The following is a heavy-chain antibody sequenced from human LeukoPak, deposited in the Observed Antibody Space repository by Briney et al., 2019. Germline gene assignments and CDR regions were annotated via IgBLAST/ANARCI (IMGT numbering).Heavy chain of an antibody. V-gene: IGHV3-13*01. Sequence: PGGSLRLSCAASGFTFSSYDMHWVRQPTGKGLEWVSAIGTTGDTYYPGSVKGRFTISRENAKASLYLQVSSLRAGDTAVYYCVRGRNVYDPYWHFDLWGRGTPVTVSS. CDR1: GFTFSSYD. CDR2: IGTTGDT. D-gene: IGHD5/OR15-5a*01. CDR3: VRGRNVYDPYWHFDL. J-gene: IGHJ2*01.